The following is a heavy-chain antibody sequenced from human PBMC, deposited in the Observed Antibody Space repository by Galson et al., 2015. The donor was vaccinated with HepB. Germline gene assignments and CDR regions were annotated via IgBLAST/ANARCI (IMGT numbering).Heavy chain of an antibody. J-gene: IGHJ5*02. CDR2: IWSDGSKK. Sequence: SLRLSCAASGFIFSSYALNWVRQAPGKGLEWVAIIWSDGSKKYYGDSVKGRFTVSRDNSKSTLYLQMDSLRADDTALYYCVRDNWNARPGEGFDPWGQGTLVTVSS. CDR1: GFIFSSYA. CDR3: VRDNWNARPGEGFDP. D-gene: IGHD1-1*01. V-gene: IGHV3-33*01.